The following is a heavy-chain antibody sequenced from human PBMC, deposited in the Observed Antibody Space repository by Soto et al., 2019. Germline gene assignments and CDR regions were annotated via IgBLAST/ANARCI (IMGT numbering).Heavy chain of an antibody. CDR3: ARYPGTIMPTIVGSYYFDY. CDR1: GFTFSNYS. CDR2: ISANGTFR. V-gene: IGHV3-21*01. Sequence: EVQLVESGGGLVKPGGSLRLSCAVSGFTFSNYSVNWVRQAPGKGLEWVSSISANGTFRYYADSVRGRFTVSRDNAKGSLYLQMNNLRAEDTAVYFCARYPGTIMPTIVGSYYFDYWGLGTLVTVSS. D-gene: IGHD5-12*01. J-gene: IGHJ4*02.